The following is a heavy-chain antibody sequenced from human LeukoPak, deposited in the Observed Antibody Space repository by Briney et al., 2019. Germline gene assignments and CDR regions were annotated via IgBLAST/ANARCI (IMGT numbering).Heavy chain of an antibody. Sequence: GGSLRLSCAASGFTFSSYSMNWVRQAPGKGLEWVSSISSSSSYIYYADSVKGRFTISRDNAKNSLYLQMNSLRAEDTAVYYCARDTYYYDSSGYQYSAYWGQGTLVTVSS. CDR3: ARDTYYYDSSGYQYSAY. J-gene: IGHJ4*02. CDR1: GFTFSSYS. D-gene: IGHD3-22*01. V-gene: IGHV3-21*01. CDR2: ISSSSSYI.